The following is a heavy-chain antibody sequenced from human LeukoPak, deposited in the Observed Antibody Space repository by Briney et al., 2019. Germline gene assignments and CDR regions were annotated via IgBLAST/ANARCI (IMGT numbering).Heavy chain of an antibody. Sequence: GGSLRLSCAASGFTFSSYWMSWVRQAPGRGPEWVSTISSGGDKTYFADSVKGRFTISRDTSKNTVDLHMNSLTAEDTAIYYCGKEGGLYDSGGYFDYWGQGTLVTVSS. V-gene: IGHV3-23*01. J-gene: IGHJ4*02. D-gene: IGHD3-3*01. CDR1: GFTFSSYW. CDR2: ISSGGDKT. CDR3: GKEGGLYDSGGYFDY.